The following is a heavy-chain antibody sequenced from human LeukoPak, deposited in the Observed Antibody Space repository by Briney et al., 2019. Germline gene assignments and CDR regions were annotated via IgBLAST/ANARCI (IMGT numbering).Heavy chain of an antibody. CDR2: IYYSGST. Sequence: GSLRLSCAASGFTFSSYSMNWVRQPPGKGLEWIGSIYYSGSTYYNPSLKSRVTISVDTSKNQFSLKLSSVTAADTAVYYCARLSPTRNGYYAFDIWGQGTMVTVSS. CDR3: ARLSPTRNGYYAFDI. D-gene: IGHD3-22*01. CDR1: GFTFSSYSMN. V-gene: IGHV4-39*01. J-gene: IGHJ3*02.